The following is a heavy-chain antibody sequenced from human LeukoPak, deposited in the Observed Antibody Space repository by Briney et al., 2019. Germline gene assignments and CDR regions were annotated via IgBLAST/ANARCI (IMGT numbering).Heavy chain of an antibody. CDR3: ARGDYYDSSATYYFDY. CDR1: GGSISSGGYY. CDR2: INHSGST. D-gene: IGHD3-22*01. Sequence: SETLSLTCAVSGGSISSGGYYWNWIRQPPGKGLEWIGEINHSGSTNYNPSLKSRVTISVDTSKNQFSLKLSSVTAADTAVYYCARGDYYDSSATYYFDYWGQGTLVTVSS. V-gene: IGHV4-34*01. J-gene: IGHJ4*02.